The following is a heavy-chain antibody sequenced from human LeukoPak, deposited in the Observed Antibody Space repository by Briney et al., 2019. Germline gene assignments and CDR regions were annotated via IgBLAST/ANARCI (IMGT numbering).Heavy chain of an antibody. CDR2: ISSSSSYI. J-gene: IGHJ4*02. CDR3: ARDRVIPLTAYYFDY. D-gene: IGHD2-21*01. V-gene: IGHV3-21*01. CDR1: GFTFSSYS. Sequence: GGSLRLSCAASGFTFSSYSMNWVRQAPGKGLEWVSSISSSSSYIYYADSVKGRFTISRDNAKNSLYLQMNSLRAEDTAVYYCARDRVIPLTAYYFDYWGQGTLVTVSS.